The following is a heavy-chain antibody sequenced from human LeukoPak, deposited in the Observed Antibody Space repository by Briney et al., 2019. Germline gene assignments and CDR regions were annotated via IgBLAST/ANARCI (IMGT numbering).Heavy chain of an antibody. V-gene: IGHV4-38-2*01. CDR1: GYSISSGYY. CDR3: ARGCSSTSCFNDAFDI. Sequence: SETLSLTCAVSGYSISSGYYWGWIRQPPGKVLEWIGSFYHSGSTYYNPSLKSRVSISVDTSKNQFSLKLSSVTAADTAVYYCARGCSSTSCFNDAFDIWGQGTMVTVSS. D-gene: IGHD2-2*01. CDR2: FYHSGST. J-gene: IGHJ3*02.